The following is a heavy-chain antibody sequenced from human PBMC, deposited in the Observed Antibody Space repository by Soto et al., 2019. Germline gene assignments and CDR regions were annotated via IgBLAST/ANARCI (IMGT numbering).Heavy chain of an antibody. V-gene: IGHV1-69*06. J-gene: IGHJ6*02. CDR3: ARGIVVVPAAPTYYGMDV. D-gene: IGHD2-2*01. Sequence: QVQLVQSGAEGKKPGSSVKVSCKASGGTFSSYAISWVRQAPGPGLEWMGGIIPIFGTANYAQKLQGRVTITADKSTSTAYMELSSLRSEDTAVYYCARGIVVVPAAPTYYGMDVWGQGTTVTVS. CDR2: IIPIFGTA. CDR1: GGTFSSYA.